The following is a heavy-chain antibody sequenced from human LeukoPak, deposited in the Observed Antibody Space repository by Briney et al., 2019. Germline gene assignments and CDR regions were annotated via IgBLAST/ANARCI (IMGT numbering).Heavy chain of an antibody. CDR1: GFTFSSYG. J-gene: IGHJ4*02. D-gene: IGHD3-10*01. V-gene: IGHV3-30*18. Sequence: GGSLRLSCAASGFTFSSYGMHWVRQAPGKGLEWVAVISYDGSNKYYADSVKGRFTISRDNSKNTLYLQMNSLRAEDTAVYYCAKDTSRGAEVRGVYDYWGQGTLVTVSS. CDR3: AKDTSRGAEVRGVYDY. CDR2: ISYDGSNK.